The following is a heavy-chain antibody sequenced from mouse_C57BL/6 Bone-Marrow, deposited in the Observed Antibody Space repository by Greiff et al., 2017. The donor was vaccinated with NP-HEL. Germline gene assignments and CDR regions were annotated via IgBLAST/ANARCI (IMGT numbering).Heavy chain of an antibody. J-gene: IGHJ1*03. CDR3: ARGEISGSSYDWYFGV. CDR1: GYTFTSYW. CDR2: IDPNSGGT. D-gene: IGHD1-1*01. Sequence: QVQLQQPGAELVKPGASVKLSCKASGYTFTSYWMHWVKQRPGRGLEWIGRIDPNSGGTKYNEKFKSKATLTVDKPSSTAYMQLSSLTSEDSAVYYCARGEISGSSYDWYFGVWGTGTTVTVSS. V-gene: IGHV1-72*01.